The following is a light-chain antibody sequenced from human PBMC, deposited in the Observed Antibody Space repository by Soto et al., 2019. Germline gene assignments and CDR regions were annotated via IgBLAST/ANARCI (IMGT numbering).Light chain of an antibody. CDR3: QQRSNWPLT. CDR1: QSVSSY. V-gene: IGKV3-11*01. J-gene: IGKJ4*01. CDR2: DAS. Sequence: EIVLTQSPATRFLSPGERATLSCRASQSVSSYLAWYQQKPGQAPRLLIYDASNRATGIPARFSGSGSGTDFTLTISSLEPEDFAVYHCQQRSNWPLTFGGGTKVEIK.